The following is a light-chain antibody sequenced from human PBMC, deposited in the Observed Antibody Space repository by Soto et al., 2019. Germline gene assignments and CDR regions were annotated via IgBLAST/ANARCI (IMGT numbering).Light chain of an antibody. CDR3: LQSQSSPYT. CDR2: GAT. J-gene: IGKJ2*01. CDR1: QSVTSY. V-gene: IGKV1-39*01. Sequence: DIQMTQSPSSLSASVGDRVTITCRASQSVTSYLGWFQQKPGKPPKLLIYGATSLQSGVPSRFSGGGYGTDFTLTISSLQPEDFVTYFCLQSQSSPYTFGQGTKLEVK.